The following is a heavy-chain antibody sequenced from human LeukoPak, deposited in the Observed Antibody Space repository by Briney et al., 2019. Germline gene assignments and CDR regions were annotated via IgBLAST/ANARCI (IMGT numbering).Heavy chain of an antibody. CDR2: ISAYNGNT. CDR3: ARVPIVVVVAATPPDY. Sequence: ASVKVFCKASGYTFTSYGISWVRQAPGQGLEWMGWISAYNGNTNYAQKLQGRVTMTTDTSTSTAYMELRSLRSDDTAVYYCARVPIVVVVAATPPDYWGQGTLVTVSS. J-gene: IGHJ4*02. D-gene: IGHD2-15*01. V-gene: IGHV1-18*01. CDR1: GYTFTSYG.